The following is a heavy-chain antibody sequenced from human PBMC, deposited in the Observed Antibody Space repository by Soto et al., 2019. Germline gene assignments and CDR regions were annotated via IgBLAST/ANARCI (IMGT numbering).Heavy chain of an antibody. J-gene: IGHJ5*02. Sequence: GGSLRLSCAASGFTFSSYSMNWVRQAPGKGLEWVSYISSSSSTIYYADSVKGRFTISRDNARNSLYLQMNSLRDEDTAVYYCARESRFLEWLSLNWFDPWGQGTLVTVS. CDR1: GFTFSSYS. D-gene: IGHD3-3*01. CDR3: ARESRFLEWLSLNWFDP. CDR2: ISSSSSTI. V-gene: IGHV3-48*02.